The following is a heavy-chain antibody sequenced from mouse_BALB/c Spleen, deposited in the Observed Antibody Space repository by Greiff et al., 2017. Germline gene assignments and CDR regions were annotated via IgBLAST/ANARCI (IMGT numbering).Heavy chain of an antibody. CDR1: GFSLTGYG. CDR2: IWGDGST. V-gene: IGHV2-6-7*01. CDR3: ARFDGYYRGVFAY. D-gene: IGHD2-3*01. J-gene: IGHJ3*01. Sequence: VQLVESGPGLVAPSQSLSITCTVSGFSLTGYGVNWVRQPPGKGLEWLGMIWGDGSTDYNSALKSRLSISKDNSKSQVFLKMNSLQTDDTARYYCARFDGYYRGVFAYWGQGTLVTVSA.